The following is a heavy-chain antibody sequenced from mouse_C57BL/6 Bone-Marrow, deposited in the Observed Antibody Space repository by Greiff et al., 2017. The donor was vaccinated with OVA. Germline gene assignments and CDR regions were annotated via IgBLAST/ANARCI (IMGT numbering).Heavy chain of an antibody. Sequence: QVQLQQSGAELVRPGASVTLSCKASGYTFTDYEMHWVKQTPVHGLEWIGAIDPETGGTAYNQKFKGKAILTADKSSSTAYMELRSLTSEDSAVYYCTDYYGSSYGWYFDVWGTGTTVTASS. D-gene: IGHD1-1*01. J-gene: IGHJ1*03. CDR1: GYTFTDYE. CDR3: TDYYGSSYGWYFDV. V-gene: IGHV1-15*01. CDR2: IDPETGGT.